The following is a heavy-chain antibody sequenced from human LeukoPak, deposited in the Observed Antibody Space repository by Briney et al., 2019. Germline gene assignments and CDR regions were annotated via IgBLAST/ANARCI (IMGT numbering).Heavy chain of an antibody. CDR3: ARAQVGAPTDL. V-gene: IGHV3-74*01. J-gene: IGHJ5*02. D-gene: IGHD1-26*01. CDR1: GFPFSSYA. CDR2: IHGDGDNI. Sequence: GGSLRLSCAASGFPFSSYAMYWVRQAPREGLVWVARIHGDGDNISYADSVRGRFTISRDNAKDTLYLHMNSLRPEDTAVYYCARAQVGAPTDLWGQGTLVTVSS.